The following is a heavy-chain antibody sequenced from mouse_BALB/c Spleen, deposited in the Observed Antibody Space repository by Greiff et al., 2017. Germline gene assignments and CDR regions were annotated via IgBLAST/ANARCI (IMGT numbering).Heavy chain of an antibody. Sequence: QVQLQQSGAELMKPGASVKISCKATGYTFSSYWIEWVKQRPGHGLEWIGEILPGSGSTNYNEKFKGKATFTADTSSNTAYMQLSSLTSEDSAVYYCASQDSSGYCAYWGQGTLVTVSA. D-gene: IGHD3-2*01. CDR3: ASQDSSGYCAY. J-gene: IGHJ3*01. CDR1: GYTFSSYW. V-gene: IGHV1-9*01. CDR2: ILPGSGST.